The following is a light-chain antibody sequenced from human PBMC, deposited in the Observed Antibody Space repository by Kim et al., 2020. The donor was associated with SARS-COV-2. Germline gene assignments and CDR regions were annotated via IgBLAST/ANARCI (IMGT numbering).Light chain of an antibody. V-gene: IGLV3-9*01. CDR3: QEWDSSTA. CDR2: RDD. J-gene: IGLJ3*02. Sequence: SYELTQPLSVSVALGQTARIICGGNNLGRKNVHWYQQKPGQAPVLVIYRDDNRPSGIPERFSGSNSGNTATLTISRAQAGDEADYYCQEWDSSTAFGGG. CDR1: NLGRKN.